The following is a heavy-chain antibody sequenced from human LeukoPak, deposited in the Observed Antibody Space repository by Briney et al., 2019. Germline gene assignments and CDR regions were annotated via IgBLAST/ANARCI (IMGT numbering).Heavy chain of an antibody. V-gene: IGHV4-34*01. CDR3: VRRWYSYGWDY. J-gene: IGHJ4*02. CDR1: GGSFSGYY. D-gene: IGHD5-18*01. Sequence: SETLSLTCAVYGGSFSGYYRSWIRQPPGKGPEWIGEINHSGSTNYNPSLKSRVTISVDTSKNQFSLKLSSVTAADTAVYYCVRRWYSYGWDYWGQGTLVTVSS. CDR2: INHSGST.